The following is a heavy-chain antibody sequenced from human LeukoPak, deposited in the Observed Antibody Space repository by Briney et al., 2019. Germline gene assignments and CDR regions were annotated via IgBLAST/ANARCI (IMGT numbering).Heavy chain of an antibody. D-gene: IGHD4-17*01. V-gene: IGHV3-48*01. CDR2: ISSSSSTI. CDR1: GFTFSSYS. Sequence: PGGSLRLSCAASGFTFSSYSMNWVRQAPGKGLEWVSYISSSSSTIYYADSVEGRFTISGDNAKNSLYLQMNSLRAEDTAVYYCARGYGDYVDWFDPWGQGTLVTVSS. CDR3: ARGYGDYVDWFDP. J-gene: IGHJ5*02.